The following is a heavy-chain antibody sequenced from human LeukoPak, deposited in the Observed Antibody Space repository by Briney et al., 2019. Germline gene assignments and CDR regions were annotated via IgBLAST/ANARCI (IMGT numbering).Heavy chain of an antibody. D-gene: IGHD5-12*01. Sequence: GGSLRLSCAASGFTFSDYAMHWVRQAPGKGLEWVAVIWYDGSTTYYGDSVKGRFTISRDNSKNTLYLQMNSLRAEDTAIYYCAREGMVATFDYWGQGTLVTVSS. CDR3: AREGMVATFDY. CDR1: GFTFSDYA. V-gene: IGHV3-33*01. J-gene: IGHJ4*02. CDR2: IWYDGSTT.